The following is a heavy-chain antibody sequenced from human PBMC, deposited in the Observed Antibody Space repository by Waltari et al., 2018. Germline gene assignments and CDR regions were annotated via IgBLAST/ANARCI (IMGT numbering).Heavy chain of an antibody. J-gene: IGHJ4*02. CDR2: INHDGSST. D-gene: IGHD6-19*01. Sequence: EVQLVESGGGLVQPGGSLRLSCAASGFTFSTYWMHLVRQTPGKGLVWVSNINHDGSSTTYADSVKGRFTISRDNAKNTLYLQMNSLRADDTAVYYCARDGSGWSFDYWGQGTLVTVSS. V-gene: IGHV3-74*01. CDR1: GFTFSTYW. CDR3: ARDGSGWSFDY.